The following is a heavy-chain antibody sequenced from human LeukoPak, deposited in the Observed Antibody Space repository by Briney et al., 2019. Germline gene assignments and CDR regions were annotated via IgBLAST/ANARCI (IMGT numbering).Heavy chain of an antibody. D-gene: IGHD4-17*01. CDR3: AKSSSSYGDYESY. J-gene: IGHJ4*02. V-gene: IGHV3-33*06. CDR2: IWYDGSNK. Sequence: PGRSLRLSCAASGFTFSSYGMHWVRQAPGKGLEWVAVIWYDGSNKYYADSVKGRFTISRDNSKNTLYLQMNSLRAEDTAVYYCAKSSSSYGDYESYWGRGTLVTVSS. CDR1: GFTFSSYG.